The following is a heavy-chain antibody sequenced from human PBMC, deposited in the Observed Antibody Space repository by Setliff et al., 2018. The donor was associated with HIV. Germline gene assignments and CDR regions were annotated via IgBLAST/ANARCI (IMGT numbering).Heavy chain of an antibody. CDR3: TRDLTLYKL. CDR2: IITNGGTT. D-gene: IGHD1-1*01. CDR1: GFTFNTYA. V-gene: IGHV3-23*01. J-gene: IGHJ4*01. Sequence: HPGGSLRLSCAASGFTFNTYAMTWVRQAPGKGLDWVSSIITNGGTTFYADSVKGRFTISRDDSNNMLFLEMNSLRAEDTALYYCTRDLTLYKLWGQGTLVTVSS.